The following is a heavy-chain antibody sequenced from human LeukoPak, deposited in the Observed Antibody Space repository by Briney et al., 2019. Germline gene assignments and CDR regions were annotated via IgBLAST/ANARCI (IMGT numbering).Heavy chain of an antibody. CDR3: ARDRSSSWSLYWYFDL. J-gene: IGHJ2*01. V-gene: IGHV1-18*04. Sequence: ASVKVSCKASGYTFTGYYMHWVRQAPGQGLEWMGWISAYNGNTNYAQKLQGRVTMTTDTSTSTAYMELRSLRSDDTAVYYCARDRSSSWSLYWYFDLWGRGTLVTVSS. D-gene: IGHD6-13*01. CDR2: ISAYNGNT. CDR1: GYTFTGYY.